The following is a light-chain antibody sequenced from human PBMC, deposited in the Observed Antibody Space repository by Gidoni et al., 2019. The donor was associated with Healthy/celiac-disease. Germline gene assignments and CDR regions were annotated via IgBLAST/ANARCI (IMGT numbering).Light chain of an antibody. CDR1: SSNIGAGYD. CDR3: QSYDSSLSGPVV. V-gene: IGLV1-40*01. Sequence: QSVLTPPPSVSGAPGQRVTISCTGSSSNIGAGYDVHWYQQLPGTAPKLLIYGNSHRPSGVPDRFSGSKSGTSASLAITGLQAEDEADYYCQSYDSSLSGPVVFGGGTKLTVL. CDR2: GNS. J-gene: IGLJ2*01.